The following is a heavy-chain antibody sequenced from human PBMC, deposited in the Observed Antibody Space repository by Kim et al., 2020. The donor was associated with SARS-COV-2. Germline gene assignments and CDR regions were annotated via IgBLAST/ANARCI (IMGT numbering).Heavy chain of an antibody. V-gene: IGHV3-73*01. CDR2: IRSKANSYAT. J-gene: IGHJ3*01. D-gene: IGHD1-1*01. Sequence: GGSLRLSCGASGFTLSGSAMHWVRQASGKGLEWVGRIRSKANSYATAYAASVKGRFTISRDDSKTTAYLQMNSLKTEDTAVYYCTRVPGTTLAVWDAFGV. CDR3: TRVPGTTLAVWDAFGV. CDR1: GFTLSGSA.